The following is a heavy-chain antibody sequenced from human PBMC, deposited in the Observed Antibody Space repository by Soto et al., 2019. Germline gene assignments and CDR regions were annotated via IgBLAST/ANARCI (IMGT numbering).Heavy chain of an antibody. J-gene: IGHJ5*02. Sequence: ASVKVSCKASGYVFRNFGISWVRQAPGQGLEWMGWISADNGDTNYSQNFQGRVTLTSDTSSSTAYMELRSLRSDDTAMYYCARGFPDIVVVVAAKVSWFDPWGQGTLLTVS. CDR3: ARGFPDIVVVVAAKVSWFDP. CDR2: ISADNGDT. D-gene: IGHD2-15*01. V-gene: IGHV1-18*01. CDR1: GYVFRNFG.